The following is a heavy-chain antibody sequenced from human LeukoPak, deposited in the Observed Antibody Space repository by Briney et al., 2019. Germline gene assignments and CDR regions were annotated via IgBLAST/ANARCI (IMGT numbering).Heavy chain of an antibody. D-gene: IGHD6-13*01. CDR2: ISSSGSTI. Sequence: GGSLRLSCAASGFTFSDYYMSWLRQAPGKGLEGVSYISSSGSTIYYADSVKGRFTISRDNAQNSLFLQMDSLRAEDTAVYFCARVKNIAASGTGPFDYWGRGTLVTVSS. J-gene: IGHJ4*02. V-gene: IGHV3-11*04. CDR3: ARVKNIAASGTGPFDY. CDR1: GFTFSDYY.